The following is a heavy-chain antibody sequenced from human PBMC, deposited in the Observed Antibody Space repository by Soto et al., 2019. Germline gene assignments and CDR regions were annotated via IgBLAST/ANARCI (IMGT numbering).Heavy chain of an antibody. J-gene: IGHJ4*02. CDR1: GFTFSYG. CDR2: ISYDSSNK. Sequence: VQLLESGGGLIQPGGSLRLSCATSGFTFSYGIHWLRQAPGKGLEWVAYISYDSSNKFYGDSVKGRFTISRDNYKTTQFLQMNSLRAEDTAVYYCAKLVIGYCSGNTCDDYWGQGTLVAVSS. D-gene: IGHD2-15*01. CDR3: AKLVIGYCSGNTCDDY. V-gene: IGHV3-30*18.